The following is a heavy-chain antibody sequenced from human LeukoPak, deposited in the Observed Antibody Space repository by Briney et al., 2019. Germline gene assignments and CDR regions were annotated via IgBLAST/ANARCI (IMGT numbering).Heavy chain of an antibody. V-gene: IGHV7-4-1*02. J-gene: IGHJ5*02. D-gene: IGHD2-15*01. CDR2: INTNTGNP. CDR1: GYTFSNYA. CDR3: ARGHCTGGTCPNWFDP. Sequence: ASVKVSCKASGYTFSNYAMNWVRQAPGQGLEWMGWINTNTGNPTYAQGLTGRFVFSMDTSVSTAYLQISSLKAEDTAVYYCARGHCTGGTCPNWFDPWGQGTLVTVSS.